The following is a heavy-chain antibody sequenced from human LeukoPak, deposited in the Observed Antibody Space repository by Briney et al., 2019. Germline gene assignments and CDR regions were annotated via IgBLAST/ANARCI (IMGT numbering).Heavy chain of an antibody. V-gene: IGHV3-74*01. CDR2: IHSDGSST. D-gene: IGHD3-16*01. J-gene: IGHJ4*02. CDR3: AKDWGEYFDYVWGSFTSFDF. Sequence: GGSLRLSCAASGFTFSSTWMHWFRQAPGKGLVWVSRIHSDGSSTIYADSVKGRFTISRDNAKNTLYLQMNSLRAEDTAVYYCAKDWGEYFDYVWGSFTSFDFWGQGTLVTVSS. CDR1: GFTFSSTW.